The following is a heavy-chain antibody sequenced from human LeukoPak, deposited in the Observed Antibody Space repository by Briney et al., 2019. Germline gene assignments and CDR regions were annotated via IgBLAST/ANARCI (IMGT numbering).Heavy chain of an antibody. Sequence: GRSLRLSCAASGFTFSSYGMHWVRQAPGKGLEWVAVISYDGSNKYYADSVKGRFTISRDNSKNTLYLQMNSLRAEDTAVYYCAKTGDGYNLDYWGQGTLVTVSS. D-gene: IGHD5-24*01. CDR3: AKTGDGYNLDY. CDR2: ISYDGSNK. V-gene: IGHV3-30*18. CDR1: GFTFSSYG. J-gene: IGHJ4*02.